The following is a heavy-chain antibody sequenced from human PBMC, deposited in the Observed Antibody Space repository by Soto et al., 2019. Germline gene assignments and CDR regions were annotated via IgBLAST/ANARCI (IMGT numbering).Heavy chain of an antibody. CDR3: AKDSWYFDL. Sequence: GGSLRLACEASGCVFTEFWIHGGRHVPGKGLVWVARIDSSGHSTNYAESVKGRFTISRDNAKNTVSLQMNSLRVADTGVYYCAKDSWYFDLWSQGSQVTVSS. CDR1: GCVFTEFW. V-gene: IGHV3-74*01. CDR2: IDSSGHST. D-gene: IGHD6-13*01. J-gene: IGHJ4*02.